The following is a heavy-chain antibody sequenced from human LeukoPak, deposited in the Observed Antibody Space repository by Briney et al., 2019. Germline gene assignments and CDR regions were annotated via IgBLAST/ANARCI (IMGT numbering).Heavy chain of an antibody. V-gene: IGHV1-2*02. CDR1: GYTLTDYY. CDR3: VRGHIVVPGGAFDM. Sequence: GASVKVSCKASGYTLTDYYMHWVRQAPGQGLEWMGWINPKSGGTNYVQKFQGRVTMTRDTSINTAYMELSRLRSDDTAVYYCVRGHIVVPGGAFDMWGQGTMVTVSS. CDR2: INPKSGGT. D-gene: IGHD2-21*01. J-gene: IGHJ3*02.